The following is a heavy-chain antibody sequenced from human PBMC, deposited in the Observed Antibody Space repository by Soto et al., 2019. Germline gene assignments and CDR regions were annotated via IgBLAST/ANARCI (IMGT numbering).Heavy chain of an antibody. Sequence: TLSLTCTVSDGSVSSGTYSWSWVRQPPGKGLEWIGYIYYSGTTYYTPSLKSRLTMSMDRANDHFSLNLTSVTAADTAVYFCARGHYYYGMDVWGQGITVTVSS. CDR2: IYYSGTT. V-gene: IGHV4-30-2*01. J-gene: IGHJ6*02. CDR1: DGSVSSGTYS. CDR3: ARGHYYYGMDV.